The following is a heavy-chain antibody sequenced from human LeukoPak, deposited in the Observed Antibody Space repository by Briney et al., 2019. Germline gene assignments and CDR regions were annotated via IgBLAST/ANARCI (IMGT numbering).Heavy chain of an antibody. CDR1: GYTFTGYY. D-gene: IGHD6-19*01. J-gene: IGHJ5*01. CDR3: ARGDSSGWYAS. CDR2: INPNRGGT. V-gene: IGHV1-2*02. Sequence: GASVKVSCKASGYTFTGYYMHWVRQTPGQGLEWMGWINPNRGGTNYAQKFQGRVTMTRDTSISTAYMELSRLRSDDTAVYYCARGDSSGWYASWGQGTLVTVS.